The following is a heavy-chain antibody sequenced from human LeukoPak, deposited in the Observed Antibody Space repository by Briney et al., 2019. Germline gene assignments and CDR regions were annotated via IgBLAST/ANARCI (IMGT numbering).Heavy chain of an antibody. CDR2: ITTYNGNT. Sequence: GASVKVSCKGSGYTFRSYGISWVRQAPGQGLEWMGWITTYNGNTNYAQKFQGRVTMTTDTSTTTAYMELRSLRSDDPAVYFCARAYTDGSYYGYWGQGTLVTVSS. CDR3: ARAYTDGSYYGY. V-gene: IGHV1-18*01. D-gene: IGHD1-26*01. J-gene: IGHJ4*02. CDR1: GYTFRSYG.